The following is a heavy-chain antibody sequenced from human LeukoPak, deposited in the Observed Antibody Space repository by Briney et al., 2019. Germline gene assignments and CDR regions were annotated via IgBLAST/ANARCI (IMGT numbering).Heavy chain of an antibody. CDR3: AKDLGSSTSYYYYMDV. CDR2: IRYDGSNK. V-gene: IGHV3-30*02. Sequence: GGSLRLSCAASGFTFSSYGMHWVRQAPGKGLEWVAFIRYDGSNKYYADSVKGRFTISRDNSKNTLYLQMNSLRAEDTAVYYCAKDLGSSTSYYYYMDVWGKGTTVTVSS. J-gene: IGHJ6*03. CDR1: GFTFSSYG. D-gene: IGHD2-2*01.